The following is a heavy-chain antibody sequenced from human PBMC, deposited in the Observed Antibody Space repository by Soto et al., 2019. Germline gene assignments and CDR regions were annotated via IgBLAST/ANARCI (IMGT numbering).Heavy chain of an antibody. CDR2: ISYDGSNK. CDR3: AREGRIAVGFDY. CDR1: GGTFSSYA. D-gene: IGHD6-19*01. J-gene: IGHJ4*02. Sequence: SCKASGGTFSSYAMHWVRQAPGKGLEWVAVISYDGSNKYYADSVKGRFTISRDNSKNTLYLQMNSLRAEDTAVYYCAREGRIAVGFDYWGQGTLVTVSS. V-gene: IGHV3-30-3*01.